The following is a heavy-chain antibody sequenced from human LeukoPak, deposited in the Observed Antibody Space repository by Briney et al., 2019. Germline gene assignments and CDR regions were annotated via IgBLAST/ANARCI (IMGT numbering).Heavy chain of an antibody. CDR1: GDSISNYF. J-gene: IGHJ4*02. CDR3: ARSYSRSSHFDN. V-gene: IGHV4-4*09. CDR2: IYTSGST. Sequence: SETLSLTCTVSGDSISNYFWSWIRQPPGKGLEWIGYIYTSGSTNYNPSLKSRVTISVDTSENQFSLKLTSVTAANTAVYYCARSYSRSSHFDNWGQGTLDTVSS. D-gene: IGHD6-6*01.